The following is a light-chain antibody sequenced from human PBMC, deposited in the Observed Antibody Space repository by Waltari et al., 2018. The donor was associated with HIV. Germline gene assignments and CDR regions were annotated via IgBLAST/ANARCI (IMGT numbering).Light chain of an antibody. V-gene: IGKV1D-8*01. Sequence: ISLTQSPSFSASVGDRVTINCQSSRDVSTYMAWYQQKSGAAPKLLVYGASFLEDGVPSRFSGSGSETEFALTIGCLQSEDFATYFCQQYSVFPFTFGQGTEVQIK. CDR1: RDVSTY. CDR3: QQYSVFPFT. J-gene: IGKJ2*01. CDR2: GAS.